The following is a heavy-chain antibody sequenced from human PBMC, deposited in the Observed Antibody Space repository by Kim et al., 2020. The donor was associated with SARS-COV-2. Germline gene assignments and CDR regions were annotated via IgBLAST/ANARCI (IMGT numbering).Heavy chain of an antibody. J-gene: IGHJ4*02. Sequence: GGSLRLSCAASGFTFSSYAMSWVRQAPGKGLEWVSAISGSGGSTYYADSVKGRFTISRDNSKNTLYLQMNSLRAEDTAVYYCALNGERGVLIDDWGQETLVTVSS. V-gene: IGHV3-23*01. CDR3: ALNGERGVLIDD. CDR1: GFTFSSYA. D-gene: IGHD3-10*01. CDR2: ISGSGGST.